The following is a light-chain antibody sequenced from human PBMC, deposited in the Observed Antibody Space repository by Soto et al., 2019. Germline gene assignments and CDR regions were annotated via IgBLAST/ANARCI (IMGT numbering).Light chain of an antibody. J-gene: IGLJ2*01. Sequence: QSALTQPASVSGSPGQSITISCTGTSSDVGGYNYVSWYQQHPGKAPKLMIYDVSNRPSGVSNRFSGSNSGNTASLTISGLQAEDEADYYCSSYTSSSTPYVLFGGGTKLTVL. CDR1: SSDVGGYNY. CDR3: SSYTSSSTPYVL. V-gene: IGLV2-14*01. CDR2: DVS.